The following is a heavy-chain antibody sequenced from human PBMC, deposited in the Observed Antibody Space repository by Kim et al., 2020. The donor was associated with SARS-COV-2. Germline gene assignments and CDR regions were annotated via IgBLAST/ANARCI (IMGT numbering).Heavy chain of an antibody. J-gene: IGHJ5*02. Sequence: ASVKVSCKASGYTFTSYGISWVRQAPGQGLEWMGWISAYNGNTNYAQKLQGRVTMTTDTSTSTAYMELRSLRSDDTAVYYCARVLLWFGELSTTYNWFDPWGQGTLVTVSS. CDR3: ARVLLWFGELSTTYNWFDP. V-gene: IGHV1-18*04. CDR2: ISAYNGNT. CDR1: GYTFTSYG. D-gene: IGHD3-10*01.